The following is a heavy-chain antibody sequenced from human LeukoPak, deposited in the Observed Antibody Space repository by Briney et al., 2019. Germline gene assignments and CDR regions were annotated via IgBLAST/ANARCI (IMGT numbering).Heavy chain of an antibody. CDR1: GFTFSSYS. J-gene: IGHJ3*02. CDR2: ISSSSFI. D-gene: IGHD3-22*01. Sequence: GRSLRLSCAASGFTFSSYSLGCVSQAPRKGLEWVSSISSSSFIYYADSVKGRFTISRDNAKTSLYLQMNRLRAEDTAVYYCARAITMKVVASDAFDIWGQGTMVTVSS. CDR3: ARAITMKVVASDAFDI. V-gene: IGHV3-21*01.